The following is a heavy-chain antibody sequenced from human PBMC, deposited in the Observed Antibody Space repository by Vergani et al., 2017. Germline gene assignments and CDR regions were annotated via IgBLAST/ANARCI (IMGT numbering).Heavy chain of an antibody. CDR2: INTNTGNP. V-gene: IGHV7-4-1*01. D-gene: IGHD6-6*01. Sequence: QVQLVQSGSELKKPGASVKVSCKASGYTFTSYAMNWVRQAPGQGLEWMGWINTNTGNPTYAQGFTGRFVFSLDTAVSTAYLQICSLKAEDTAVYYCARENLLVTRGYYYYYYMDVWGKGTTVTGSS. CDR3: ARENLLVTRGYYYYYYMDV. J-gene: IGHJ6*03. CDR1: GYTFTSYA.